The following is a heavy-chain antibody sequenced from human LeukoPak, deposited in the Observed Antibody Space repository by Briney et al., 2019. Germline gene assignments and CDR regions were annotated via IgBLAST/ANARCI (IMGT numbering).Heavy chain of an antibody. V-gene: IGHV1-18*01. D-gene: IGHD3-22*01. J-gene: IGHJ3*02. CDR2: ISAYNGNT. Sequence: ASVKVSCKASGYIFTSYGISWVRQAPGQGLEWMGWISAYNGNTNYAQKLQGRVTMTTDTSTSTAYMELRSLRSDDTAVYYCARGAYYYDTEGAFDIWGQGTMVTVSS. CDR1: GYIFTSYG. CDR3: ARGAYYYDTEGAFDI.